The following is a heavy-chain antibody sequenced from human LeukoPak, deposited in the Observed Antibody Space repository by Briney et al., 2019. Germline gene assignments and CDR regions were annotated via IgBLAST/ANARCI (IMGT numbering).Heavy chain of an antibody. V-gene: IGHV4-59*01. D-gene: IGHD3-22*01. CDR1: GGSISSYY. Sequence: SETLSLTCTVSGGSISSYYWSWIRQPPGKGLEWIGYIYYSGSTNYNPSLKSRVTISVDTSKNQFSLKLSSVTAADTAVYYCARGLNYDSSGYYYKGAFDVWGQGTMVTVSS. CDR3: ARGLNYDSSGYYYKGAFDV. CDR2: IYYSGST. J-gene: IGHJ3*01.